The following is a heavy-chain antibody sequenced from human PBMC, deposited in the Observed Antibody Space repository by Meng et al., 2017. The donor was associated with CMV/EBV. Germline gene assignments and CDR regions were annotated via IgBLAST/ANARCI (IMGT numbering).Heavy chain of an antibody. CDR1: DYTFTSYG. D-gene: IGHD3-10*01. CDR3: ARAWVGEEYYFDY. CDR2: ISAYNGNT. V-gene: IGHV1-18*01. J-gene: IGHJ4*02. Sequence: VQSVPCGQEVKEPGPQGKCSCRPSDYTFTSYGISWVRQAPGQGLEWMGWISAYNGNTNYAQKLQGRVTMTTDTSTSTAYMELRSLRSDDTAVYYCARAWVGEEYYFDYWGQGTLVTVSS.